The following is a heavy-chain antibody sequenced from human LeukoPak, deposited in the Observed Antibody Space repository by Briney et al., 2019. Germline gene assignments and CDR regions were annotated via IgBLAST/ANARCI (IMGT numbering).Heavy chain of an antibody. D-gene: IGHD5-18*01. CDR3: ARGNSYGSVYFDY. CDR1: GGSFSGYY. J-gene: IGHJ4*02. CDR2: INHSGST. Sequence: SETLSLTCAVYGGSFSGYYWSWIRQPPGKGLEWIGEINHSGSTNYNPSLKSRVTISVDTPKNQFSLKLSSVTAADTAVYYCARGNSYGSVYFDYWGQGTLVTVSS. V-gene: IGHV4-34*01.